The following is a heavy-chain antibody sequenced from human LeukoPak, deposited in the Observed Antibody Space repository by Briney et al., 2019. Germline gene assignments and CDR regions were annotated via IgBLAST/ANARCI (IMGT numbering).Heavy chain of an antibody. D-gene: IGHD3-22*01. CDR3: ARIIVGDSSGYYYEGDY. Sequence: SETLSLTCAVYGGSFSGYYWSWIRQPPGKGLEWIGEINHSGSTNYNPSLKSRVTISVDTSKNQFSLKLSSVTAADTAVYYCARIIVGDSSGYYYEGDYWGQGTLVTVSS. J-gene: IGHJ4*02. CDR2: INHSGST. V-gene: IGHV4-34*01. CDR1: GGSFSGYY.